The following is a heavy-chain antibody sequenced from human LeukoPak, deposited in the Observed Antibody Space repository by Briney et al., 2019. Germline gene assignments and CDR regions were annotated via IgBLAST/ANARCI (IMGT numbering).Heavy chain of an antibody. D-gene: IGHD5-18*01. CDR2: ISYDGSNK. CDR1: GFTFSSYA. V-gene: IGHV3-30*04. J-gene: IGHJ4*02. CDR3: AREYWGYSYGYIGY. Sequence: PGRSLRLSCAASGFTFSSYAMHWVRQAPGKGLEWVAVISYDGSNKYYADSVKGRFTISRDNSKNTLYLQMNSLRAEDTAVYYCAREYWGYSYGYIGYWGQGTLVTVSS.